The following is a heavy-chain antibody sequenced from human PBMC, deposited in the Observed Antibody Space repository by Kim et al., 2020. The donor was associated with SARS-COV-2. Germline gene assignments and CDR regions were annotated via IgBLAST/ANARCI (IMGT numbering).Heavy chain of an antibody. Sequence: SETLSLTCTVSGGSISSGGYYWSWIRQHPGKGLEWIGYIYYSGSTYYNPSLKSRVTISVDTSKNQFSLKLSSVTAADTAVYYCARDAGSYQLPPSNWFDPWGQGTLVTVSS. J-gene: IGHJ5*02. CDR1: GGSISSGGYY. V-gene: IGHV4-31*03. CDR2: IYYSGST. CDR3: ARDAGSYQLPPSNWFDP. D-gene: IGHD2-2*01.